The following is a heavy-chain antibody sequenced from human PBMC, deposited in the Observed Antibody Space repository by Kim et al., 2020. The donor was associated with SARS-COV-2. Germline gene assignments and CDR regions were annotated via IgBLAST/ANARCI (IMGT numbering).Heavy chain of an antibody. CDR3: AGPILGSESY. D-gene: IGHD3-10*01. V-gene: IGHV3-7*01. J-gene: IGHJ4*02. CDR2: IKQDGSEK. CDR1: GFTFSSYW. Sequence: GGSLRLSCEASGFTFSSYWMSWVRQAPGKGLEWVANIKQDGSEKYYVDSVKGRFTISRDNAKNSLYLQMNSLRAEDTAVYYCAGPILGSESYWGQGTLVT.